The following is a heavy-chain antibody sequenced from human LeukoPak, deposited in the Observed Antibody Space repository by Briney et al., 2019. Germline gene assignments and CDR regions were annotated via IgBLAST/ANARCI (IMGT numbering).Heavy chain of an antibody. CDR2: FVPDVGKT. J-gene: IGHJ6*02. V-gene: IGHV1-24*01. Sequence: ASVKVSCKVSGYTLTDLSMHWVRQAPGRGLEWMGGFVPDVGKTIYAQKFQGRVTITEDTSTDTAYMELSSLRSEDTAMYYCATDALYGMDVWGQGTTVTVSS. CDR1: GYTLTDLS. CDR3: ATDALYGMDV.